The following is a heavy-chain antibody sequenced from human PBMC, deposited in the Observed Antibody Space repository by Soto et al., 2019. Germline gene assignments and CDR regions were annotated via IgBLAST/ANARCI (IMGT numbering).Heavy chain of an antibody. D-gene: IGHD3-16*01. V-gene: IGHV3-7*04. CDR3: ARGGGNFDQ. CDR2: VKQDGSDK. Sequence: EVQLVESGGGLVQPGGSLRLTCATSGFTLSKYWMSWVRQAPGKGLEWVANVKQDGSDKYYVDSVKGRFTISRDNAKNSLYLQMNSLRAEGTAVYYCARGGGNFDQWGQGTLVTVSS. CDR1: GFTLSKYW. J-gene: IGHJ4*02.